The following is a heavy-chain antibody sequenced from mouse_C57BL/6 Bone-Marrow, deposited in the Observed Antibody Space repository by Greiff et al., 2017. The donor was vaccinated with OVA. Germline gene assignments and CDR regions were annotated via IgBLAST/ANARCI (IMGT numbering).Heavy chain of an antibody. J-gene: IGHJ2*01. CDR3: AREDYYGSSYGDY. D-gene: IGHD1-1*01. Sequence: QVQLQQSGAELVKPGASVKLSCKASGYTFTSYWMHWVKQRPGQGLEWIGMIHPNSGSTNYNEKFKSKATLTVDKSSSTAYMQLSSLTSEDSAVYYCAREDYYGSSYGDYWGRGTTLTVSS. CDR2: IHPNSGST. V-gene: IGHV1-64*01. CDR1: GYTFTSYW.